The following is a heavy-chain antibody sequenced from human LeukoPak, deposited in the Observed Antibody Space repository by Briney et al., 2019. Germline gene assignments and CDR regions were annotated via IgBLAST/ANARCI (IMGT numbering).Heavy chain of an antibody. CDR1: GFSLSTSGMC. V-gene: IGHV2-70*11. CDR3: ARTAGYYDYVWGSYARTYNWFDP. CDR2: IDWDDDK. J-gene: IGHJ5*02. D-gene: IGHD3-16*01. Sequence: PGPTLVNPTQTLTLTCTFSGFSLSTSGMCVSWIRQPPGKALEWLARIDWDDDKYYSTSLKTRLTISKDTSKNQVVLTMTNMDPVDTATYYCARTAGYYDYVWGSYARTYNWFDPWGQGTLVTVSS.